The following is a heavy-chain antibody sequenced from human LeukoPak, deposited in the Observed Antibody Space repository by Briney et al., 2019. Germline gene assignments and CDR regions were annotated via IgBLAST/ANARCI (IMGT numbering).Heavy chain of an antibody. J-gene: IGHJ4*02. CDR3: ARDYGDYV. Sequence: GGSLRLSCAASGFTFSSYEMNWVRQAPGKGLEWVSYISSSSSTIYYADSVKVRFTISRDNAKNSLYLQMNSLRAEDTAVYYCARDYGDYVWGQGTLVTVSS. V-gene: IGHV3-48*01. CDR1: GFTFSSYE. CDR2: ISSSSSTI. D-gene: IGHD4-17*01.